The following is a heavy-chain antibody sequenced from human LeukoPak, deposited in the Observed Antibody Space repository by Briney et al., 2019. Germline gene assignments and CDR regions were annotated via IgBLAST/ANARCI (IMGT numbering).Heavy chain of an antibody. J-gene: IGHJ4*02. D-gene: IGHD3-10*01. CDR1: GFTVSSNY. CDR2: IYSGGST. CDR3: AREFTMVRGVIDY. V-gene: IGHV3-53*05. Sequence: PGGSLRLSCAASGFTVSSNYMSWVRQAPGKGLEWVSVIYSGGSTYYADSVKGRFTISRDNSKNMVYLQMNGLRAEDTAVYYCAREFTMVRGVIDYWGQGTLVTVSS.